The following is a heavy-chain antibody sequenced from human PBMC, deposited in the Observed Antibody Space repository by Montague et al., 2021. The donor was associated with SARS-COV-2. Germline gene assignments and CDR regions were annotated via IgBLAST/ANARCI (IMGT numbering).Heavy chain of an antibody. CDR1: GFSLSTSGMC. CDR2: IDWDDDK. Sequence: PALVKPTQTLTLTCTFSGFSLSTSGMCVSWIRQLPGKALEWLARIDWDDDKYYSTSLKTRLTISKDTSKNQVVLTMTNMDPVDTATYYCAREYSSGVYFDYWGQGTLVTVSS. V-gene: IGHV2-70*11. J-gene: IGHJ4*02. CDR3: AREYSSGVYFDY. D-gene: IGHD6-19*01.